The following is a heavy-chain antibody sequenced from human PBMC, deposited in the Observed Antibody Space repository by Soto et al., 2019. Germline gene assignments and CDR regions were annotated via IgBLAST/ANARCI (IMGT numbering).Heavy chain of an antibody. CDR3: ARVAVSVVAATLGAFDI. CDR2: IYHSGST. V-gene: IGHV4-4*02. Sequence: SETLSLTCAVSGGSISSSNWWSWVRQPPGKGLEWIGEIYHSGSTNYNPSLKSRVTISVDKSKNQFSLKLSSATAADTAVYYCARVAVSVVAATLGAFDIWGQGTMVTVSS. J-gene: IGHJ3*02. CDR1: GGSISSSNW. D-gene: IGHD2-15*01.